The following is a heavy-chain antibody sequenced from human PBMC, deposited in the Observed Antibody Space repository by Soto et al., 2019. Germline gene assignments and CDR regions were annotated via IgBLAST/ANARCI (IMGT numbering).Heavy chain of an antibody. CDR3: AGTTVNPYYFDY. CDR2: IYYSGST. Sequence: SETLCLTCTVADGSISSYCWSWIRQPPGKGLEWIGYIYYSGSTNYNPSLKSRVTISVDTSKNQFSLKLSSVTAADTAVYYCAGTTVNPYYFDYWGQGTLVTVSS. V-gene: IGHV4-59*01. D-gene: IGHD4-17*01. J-gene: IGHJ4*02. CDR1: DGSISSYC.